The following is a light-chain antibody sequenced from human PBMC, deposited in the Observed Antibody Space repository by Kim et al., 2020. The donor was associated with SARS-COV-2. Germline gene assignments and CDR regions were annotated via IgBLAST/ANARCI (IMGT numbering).Light chain of an antibody. J-gene: IGLJ1*01. CDR1: SHDVGNNNY. CDR2: DVN. V-gene: IGLV2-14*01. Sequence: QSALTQTAFVSGSPGQSITISCTGTSHDVGNNNYVSWYQRSPGQAPKLLIYDVNTRPSGISDRFSASKSGSTASLTISDLQAEDEADYFCTSFTASSTLIFGSGTKVTVL. CDR3: TSFTASSTLI.